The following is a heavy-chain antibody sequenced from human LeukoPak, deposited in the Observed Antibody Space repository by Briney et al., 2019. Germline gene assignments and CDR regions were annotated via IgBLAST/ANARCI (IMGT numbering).Heavy chain of an antibody. J-gene: IGHJ4*02. D-gene: IGHD2-8*01. CDR2: IYPGDSDT. V-gene: IGHV5-51*01. CDR1: GYSFTSYW. Sequence: GESLKISCKGSGYSFTSYWIGWVRQMPGKGLEWMGIIYPGDSDTRYSPSFQGQVTISADKSISTAYLQWSSLQASDTAMYYCARVKLGYCTNGVCRLGYYFDYWGQGTLVTVSS. CDR3: ARVKLGYCTNGVCRLGYYFDY.